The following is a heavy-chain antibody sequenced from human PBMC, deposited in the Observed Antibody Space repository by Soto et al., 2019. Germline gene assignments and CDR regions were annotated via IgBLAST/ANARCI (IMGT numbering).Heavy chain of an antibody. J-gene: IGHJ4*02. V-gene: IGHV3-21*01. Sequence: EVQLVESGGGLVKPGGSLRLSCAASGFTFSSYSMNWVRQAPGKGLEWVSSISSSSSYIYYADSVKGRFTISRDNAKNSLYLQVNSLRAEDTAVHYCAREGIAAALDYWGQGTLVTVSS. CDR3: AREGIAAALDY. D-gene: IGHD6-13*01. CDR2: ISSSSSYI. CDR1: GFTFSSYS.